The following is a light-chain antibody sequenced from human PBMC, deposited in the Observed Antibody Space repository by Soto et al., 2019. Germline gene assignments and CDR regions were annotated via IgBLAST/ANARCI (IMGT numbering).Light chain of an antibody. J-gene: IGLJ2*01. CDR3: SSYASSSTLV. CDR2: DVS. CDR1: TSDVGGYNY. V-gene: IGLV2-14*03. Sequence: QSALTQPASVSGSPGQSITISCTGTTSDVGGYNYVSWYQHHPGKAPELMIYDVSTRPSGVPNRFSGSKSGNTASLTISGLQVEDEADYYCSSYASSSTLVFGGGTKLTVL.